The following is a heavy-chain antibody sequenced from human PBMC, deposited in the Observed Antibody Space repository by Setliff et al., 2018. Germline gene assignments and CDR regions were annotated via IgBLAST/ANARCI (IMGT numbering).Heavy chain of an antibody. CDR3: ARVALESNDSSGYYSGENYYYGMDV. J-gene: IGHJ6*02. V-gene: IGHV1-46*01. Sequence: GASVKVSCKVSGYTLTFTSYYMHWVRQAPGQGLEWMGIINPSGGSTSYAQKFQGRVTMTRDTSTSTVYMELSSLRSEDTAVYYCARVALESNDSSGYYSGENYYYGMDVWGQGTTVTVSS. CDR2: INPSGGST. CDR1: GYTLTFTSYY. D-gene: IGHD3-22*01.